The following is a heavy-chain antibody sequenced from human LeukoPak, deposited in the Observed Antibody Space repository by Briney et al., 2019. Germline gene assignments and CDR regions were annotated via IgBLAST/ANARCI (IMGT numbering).Heavy chain of an antibody. CDR1: GGSISSYY. V-gene: IGHV4-4*07. CDR3: ARARWEPPRYWYFDL. CDR2: IYTSGST. D-gene: IGHD1-26*01. J-gene: IGHJ2*01. Sequence: SETLSLTCTVSGGSISSYYWSWIRQPAGKGLEWIGRIYTSGSTNYNPSLKSRVTMSVDRSKNQFSLKLSSVTAADTAVYYCARARWEPPRYWYFDLWGRGTLVTVSS.